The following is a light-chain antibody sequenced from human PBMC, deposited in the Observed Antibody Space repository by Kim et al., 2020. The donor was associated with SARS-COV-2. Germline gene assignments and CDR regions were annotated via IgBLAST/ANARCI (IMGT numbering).Light chain of an antibody. CDR1: NIGNKN. Sequence: SYELTQQLSVSVALGQTARITFGGNNIGNKNVHWYQQKPGQAPVLVIYRASNRPSGIPERFSGSNSGNTATLTISRAQAGDEADYYCQGWDSSTWV. CDR2: RAS. J-gene: IGLJ3*02. V-gene: IGLV3-9*01. CDR3: QGWDSSTWV.